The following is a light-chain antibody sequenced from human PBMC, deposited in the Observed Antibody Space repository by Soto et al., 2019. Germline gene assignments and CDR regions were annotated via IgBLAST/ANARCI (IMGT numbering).Light chain of an antibody. CDR2: GAS. Sequence: EIVMTQSPATLSVSPGERATLSCRASQSVSSNLAWYQQKPGQAPRLLIYGASTRATGIPARFTGSGSGTEFTLTFRSLQSEDFVVYCCQQYNNWPPLTFGGGTKVEIK. CDR3: QQYNNWPPLT. V-gene: IGKV3-15*01. CDR1: QSVSSN. J-gene: IGKJ4*01.